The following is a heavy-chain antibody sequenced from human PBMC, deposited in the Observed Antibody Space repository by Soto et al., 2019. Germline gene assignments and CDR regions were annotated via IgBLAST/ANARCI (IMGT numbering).Heavy chain of an antibody. D-gene: IGHD3-22*01. V-gene: IGHV3-30*03. CDR2: IAYDGSKT. J-gene: IGHJ5*01. CDR1: GFTFSSNG. Sequence: QVQLVESGGGVVQPGRSLRLTCAASGFTFSSNGMHWVRQPPGKGLEWGALIAYDGSKTYYGDSVRGRFTISRENSENTLFLQMNSLRAEDTAVYYCARWVGGSMFDNSGKYDSWGQGTLVTVSS. CDR3: ARWVGGSMFDNSGKYDS.